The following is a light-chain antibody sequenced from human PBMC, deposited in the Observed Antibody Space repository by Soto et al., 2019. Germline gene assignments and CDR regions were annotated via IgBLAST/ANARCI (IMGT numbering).Light chain of an antibody. CDR1: SSDVGNYNL. V-gene: IGLV2-23*01. CDR2: EGS. J-gene: IGLJ1*01. Sequence: QSVLTQPASVSGSPGQSITISCTGTSSDVGNYNLVSWYQQHPGKAPKLMIYEGSKRPSGVSNRFSGSKSGNTASLTISGLQAEDEADYYCCSYATSSTYVFVTGTKVTVL. CDR3: CSYATSSTYV.